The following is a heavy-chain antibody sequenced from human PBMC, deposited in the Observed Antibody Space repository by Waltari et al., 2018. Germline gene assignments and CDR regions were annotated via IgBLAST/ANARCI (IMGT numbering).Heavy chain of an antibody. V-gene: IGHV1-69*08. CDR3: ARIAAAGTLIDY. CDR1: GGTFSSYA. D-gene: IGHD6-13*01. CDR2: IIPIVGTA. Sequence: QVQLVQSGAEVKKPGSSVKVSCKASGGTFSSYAISWVRQAPGQGLEWMGRIIPIVGTANYAQKFQGRVTITADKSTSTAYMELSSLRSEDTAVYYCARIAAAGTLIDYWGQGTLVTVSS. J-gene: IGHJ4*02.